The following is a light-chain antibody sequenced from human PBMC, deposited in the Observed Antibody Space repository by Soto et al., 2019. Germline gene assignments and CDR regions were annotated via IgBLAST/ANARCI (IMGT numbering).Light chain of an antibody. CDR3: QQYNKWPTIT. J-gene: IGKJ5*01. CDR1: QSVSNN. V-gene: IGKV3-15*01. CDR2: GAS. Sequence: EIVWTQSPGTLSLSPGERATLSCRASQSVSNNLAWYQQKPCQAHRLLIFGASTRATGIPARFSGSGSGTEFTLTISSLQSEDFAVYYCQQYNKWPTITFGQGTRVEIK.